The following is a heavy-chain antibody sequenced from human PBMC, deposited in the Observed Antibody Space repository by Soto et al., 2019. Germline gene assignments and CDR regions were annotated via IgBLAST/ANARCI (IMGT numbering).Heavy chain of an antibody. Sequence: NPSETLSLTCTVSGGSISSYYWSWIRQPPGKGLEWIGYIYYSGSTNYNPSLKSRVTISVDTSKNQFSLKLSSVTAADTAVYYCAGRGYSYGLDYYYYYMDVWGKGTTVTVSS. CDR2: IYYSGST. J-gene: IGHJ6*03. D-gene: IGHD5-18*01. V-gene: IGHV4-59*01. CDR1: GGSISSYY. CDR3: AGRGYSYGLDYYYYYMDV.